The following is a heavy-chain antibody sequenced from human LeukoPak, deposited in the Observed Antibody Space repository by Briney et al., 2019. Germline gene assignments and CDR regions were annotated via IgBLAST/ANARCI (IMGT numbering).Heavy chain of an antibody. V-gene: IGHV3-48*03. CDR1: GFTFSSYE. CDR2: ISSSGSTT. CDR3: AISGSYWAWAH. Sequence: PGGSLRLSCAASGFTFSSYEMNWVRQAPGKGLEWVSYISSSGSTTYYADSVKGRFTISRDNSKNTLYLQMNSLRAEDTAVYYCAISGSYWAWAHWGQGTLVTISS. D-gene: IGHD1-26*01. J-gene: IGHJ4*02.